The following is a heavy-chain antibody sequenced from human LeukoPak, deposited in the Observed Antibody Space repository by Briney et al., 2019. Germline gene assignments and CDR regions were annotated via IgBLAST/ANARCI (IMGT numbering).Heavy chain of an antibody. CDR3: ARRPFGADY. CDR1: GFTFGSYS. Sequence: TGGSLRLSCAASGFTFGSYSMNWVRQAPGKGLEWVSSISSSSSYIYYADSVKGRFTISRDNAKNSLYLQMNSLRVEDTAVYYCARRPFGADYWGQGTLVTVSS. V-gene: IGHV3-21*01. CDR2: ISSSSSYI. D-gene: IGHD3-10*01. J-gene: IGHJ4*02.